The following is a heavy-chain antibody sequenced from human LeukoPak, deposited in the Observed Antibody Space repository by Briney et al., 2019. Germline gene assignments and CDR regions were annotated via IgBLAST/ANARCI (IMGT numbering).Heavy chain of an antibody. J-gene: IGHJ5*02. V-gene: IGHV4-59*01. CDR3: ASSGTYNWNLGP. Sequence: SETLSLTCTVSGGSTSRYYWSCIRQPPGKGLEWIGYIYYSGSTNYNPSLKSRVTISVDTSKNQFSLKLSSVTAADTAVYYCASSGTYNWNLGPWGQGTLVTVSS. CDR2: IYYSGST. CDR1: GGSTSRYY. D-gene: IGHD1-20*01.